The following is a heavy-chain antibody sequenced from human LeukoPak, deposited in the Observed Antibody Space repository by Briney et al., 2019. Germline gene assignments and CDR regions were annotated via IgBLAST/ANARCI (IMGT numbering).Heavy chain of an antibody. V-gene: IGHV1-2*02. J-gene: IGHJ3*02. D-gene: IGHD1-26*01. CDR2: INPNSGGT. CDR3: ARGRMGATNRAFDI. CDR1: GYTFTGYY. Sequence: ASVKVSCTPSGYTFTGYYMHWVRQAPGQGLEWMGWINPNSGGTNYAQTFQGRVTMTRDTSISTAYMELSRLRSDDTAVYYCARGRMGATNRAFDIWGQGTMVTVSS.